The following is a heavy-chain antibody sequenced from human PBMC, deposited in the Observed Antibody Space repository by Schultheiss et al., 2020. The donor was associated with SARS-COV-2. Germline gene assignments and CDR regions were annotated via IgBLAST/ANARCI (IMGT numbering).Heavy chain of an antibody. Sequence: GESLKISCAASGFTFSSYAMSWVRQAPGKGLEWVSAISGSGGSTYYADSVKGRFTISRDNSKNTLYLQMNSLRAEDTAVYYCARDSGGTARPHPDWFDPWGQGTLVTVSS. J-gene: IGHJ5*02. D-gene: IGHD6-6*01. CDR1: GFTFSSYA. CDR2: ISGSGGST. V-gene: IGHV3-23*01. CDR3: ARDSGGTARPHPDWFDP.